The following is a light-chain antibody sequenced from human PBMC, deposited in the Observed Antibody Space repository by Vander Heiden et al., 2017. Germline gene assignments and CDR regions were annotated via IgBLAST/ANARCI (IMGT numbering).Light chain of an antibody. Sequence: QSVLTQPPSASGTPGQRVTISCSGSSSNIGSKTVNWYQQLPGTAPKLPIYSNTQRPSGVPDRFSGSKSGTSASLAISGLQSEDEADYYCAAWDDSLNVVICGGGTKLTVL. CDR3: AAWDDSLNVVI. CDR1: SSNIGSKT. V-gene: IGLV1-44*01. CDR2: SNT. J-gene: IGLJ2*01.